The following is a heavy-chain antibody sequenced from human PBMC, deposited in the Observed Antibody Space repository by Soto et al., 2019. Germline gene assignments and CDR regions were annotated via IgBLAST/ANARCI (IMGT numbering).Heavy chain of an antibody. CDR1: GFTFSSYS. J-gene: IGHJ4*02. V-gene: IGHV3-48*04. CDR2: ISSSSSTI. CDR3: ARDRHYYGSGSGPQDY. D-gene: IGHD3-10*01. Sequence: GGSLRLSCAASGFTFSSYSMNWVRQAPGKGLEWVSYISSSSSTIYYADSVKGRFTISRDNAKNSLYLQMNSLRAEDTALYYCARDRHYYGSGSGPQDYWGQGTLVTVSS.